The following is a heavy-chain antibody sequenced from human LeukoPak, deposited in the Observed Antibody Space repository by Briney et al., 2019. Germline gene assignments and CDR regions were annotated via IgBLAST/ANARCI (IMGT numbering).Heavy chain of an antibody. CDR1: GYSISSGYY. V-gene: IGHV4-38-2*02. CDR3: ARDLTGMATSGDDY. Sequence: SETLSLTCTVSGYSISSGYYWGWIRQPPGKGLEWIGSIYHSGSTYYNPSLKSRVTISVDTSKNQFSLKLSSVTAADTAVYYCARDLTGMATSGDDYWGQGTLVTASS. D-gene: IGHD5-24*01. J-gene: IGHJ4*02. CDR2: IYHSGST.